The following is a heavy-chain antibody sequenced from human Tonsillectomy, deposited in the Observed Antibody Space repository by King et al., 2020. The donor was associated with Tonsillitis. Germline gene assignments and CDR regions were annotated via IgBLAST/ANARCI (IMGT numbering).Heavy chain of an antibody. D-gene: IGHD3-22*01. Sequence: VQLVESGGGLVQPGGSLKLSCAASGFTFSGSAMHWVRQASGKGLEWVGRIRSKANSYATAYAASVKGRFTISRDDSKNTAYLQMNSLKTEDTAVYYCTKEGSSGYYAVGYWGQGTLVTVSS. J-gene: IGHJ4*02. CDR2: IRSKANSYAT. CDR1: GFTFSGSA. CDR3: TKEGSSGYYAVGY. V-gene: IGHV3-73*02.